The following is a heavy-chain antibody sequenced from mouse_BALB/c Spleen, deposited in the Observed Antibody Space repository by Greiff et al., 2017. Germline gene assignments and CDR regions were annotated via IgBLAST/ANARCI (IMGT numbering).Heavy chain of an antibody. Sequence: QVQLQQSGPGLVQPSQSLSITCTVSGFSLTSYGVHWVRQSPGKGLEWLGVIWSGGSTDYNAAFISRLSISKDNSKSQVFFKMNSLQANDTAIYYCARTEGLRRRAMDYWGQGTSVTVSS. J-gene: IGHJ4*01. CDR2: IWSGGST. D-gene: IGHD2-4*01. CDR1: GFSLTSYG. CDR3: ARTEGLRRRAMDY. V-gene: IGHV2-2*02.